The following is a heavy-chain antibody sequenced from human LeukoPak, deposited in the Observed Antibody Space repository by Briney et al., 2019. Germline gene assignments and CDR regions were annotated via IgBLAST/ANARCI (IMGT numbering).Heavy chain of an antibody. CDR3: ARGPDYYDSSGYPNY. V-gene: IGHV4-59*01. Sequence: SETLSLTCTVSGGSISSYYWSWIRQPPGKGLEWIGYIYYSGSTNYNPSLKSRVTISVDTSKNQFSLKLSSVTAADTAVYYCARGPDYYDSSGYPNYWGQGTLVTVSS. CDR2: IYYSGST. J-gene: IGHJ4*02. CDR1: GGSISSYY. D-gene: IGHD3-22*01.